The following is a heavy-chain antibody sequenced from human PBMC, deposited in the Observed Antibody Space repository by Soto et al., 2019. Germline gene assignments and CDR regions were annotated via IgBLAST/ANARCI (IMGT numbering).Heavy chain of an antibody. D-gene: IGHD2-15*01. CDR3: AGGGRGYYFDY. J-gene: IGHJ4*02. V-gene: IGHV1-69*13. CDR1: GGTFSSYA. Sequence: ASVKVSCKASGGTFSSYAISWGRQAPGQGLEWMGGIIPIFGTANYAQKFQCRVTITPDESTSTAYMELSSRRSEDTAVYYCAGGGRGYYFDYWGQGTLVTVSS. CDR2: IIPIFGTA.